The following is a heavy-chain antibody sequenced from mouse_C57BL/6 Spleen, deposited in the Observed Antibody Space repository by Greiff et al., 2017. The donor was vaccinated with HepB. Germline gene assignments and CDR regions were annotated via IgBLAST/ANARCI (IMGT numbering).Heavy chain of an antibody. CDR2: IDPSDSYT. Sequence: QVQLQQPGAALVMPGASVKLSCKASGYTFTSYWMHWVKQRPGQGLEWIGEIDPSDSYTNYNQKFKGKSTLTVDKSSSTAYMQLSSLTSEDSAVYYCASFLYGRRYFDVWGTGTTVTVSS. J-gene: IGHJ1*03. D-gene: IGHD1-1*01. CDR1: GYTFTSYW. CDR3: ASFLYGRRYFDV. V-gene: IGHV1-69*01.